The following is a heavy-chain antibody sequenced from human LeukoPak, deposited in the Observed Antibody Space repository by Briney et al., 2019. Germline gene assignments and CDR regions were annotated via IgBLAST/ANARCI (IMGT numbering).Heavy chain of an antibody. Sequence: GGSLRLSCAASGFTFSDYYMSWIRQAPGKGLEWGSYISSSSSYTNYADSVKGRFTISRDNAKNSLYLQMNSLRAEDTAVYYCARDLSRGEYYDSSGYLDYWGQGTLVTVSS. J-gene: IGHJ4*02. CDR1: GFTFSDYY. D-gene: IGHD3-22*01. V-gene: IGHV3-11*05. CDR2: ISSSSSYT. CDR3: ARDLSRGEYYDSSGYLDY.